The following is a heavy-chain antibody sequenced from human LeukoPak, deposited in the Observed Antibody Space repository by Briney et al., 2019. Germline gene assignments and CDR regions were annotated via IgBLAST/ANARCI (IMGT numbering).Heavy chain of an antibody. CDR2: ISAYNGNT. V-gene: IGHV1-18*01. Sequence: ASVKVSCKASGYTFTSYGISWVRQAPGQGLEWMGWISAYNGNTNYAQKLQGRVTMTTETSTSTAYMELRSLRSDDTAVYYCARDNEGWELTYFDYWGQGTLVTVSS. CDR3: ARDNEGWELTYFDY. D-gene: IGHD1-26*01. J-gene: IGHJ4*02. CDR1: GYTFTSYG.